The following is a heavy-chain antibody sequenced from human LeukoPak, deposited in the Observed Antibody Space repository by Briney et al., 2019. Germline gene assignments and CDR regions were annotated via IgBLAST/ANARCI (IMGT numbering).Heavy chain of an antibody. CDR3: ARDRGIVIEPAVYGMDV. J-gene: IGHJ6*02. D-gene: IGHD2-2*01. Sequence: PSETLSLTCSVSGCSISSVGYYWSWIRQLPGKGLEWIGYIFYSGSTHYNPSLRSRVTISIDTSKNQFSLNLSSVTAADTAVYYCARDRGIVIEPAVYGMDVWGQGTTVTVSS. V-gene: IGHV4-31*03. CDR2: IFYSGST. CDR1: GCSISSVGYY.